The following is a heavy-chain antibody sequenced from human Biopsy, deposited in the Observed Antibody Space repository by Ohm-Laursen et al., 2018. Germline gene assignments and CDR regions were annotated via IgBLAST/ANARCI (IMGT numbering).Heavy chain of an antibody. CDR3: ARGKYKDFSTGLPRPYHYTLDF. V-gene: IGHV3-11*01. Sequence: GSLRLSCAASGLIFSDYYMSWIRQAPGKGLEWIAYISARDGVVYYADSVKGRFTISRDNTNNSLYLQMTGLRPEDTAVFYCARGKYKDFSTGLPRPYHYTLDFWGPGTTVTVSS. CDR1: GLIFSDYY. J-gene: IGHJ6*02. D-gene: IGHD3-22*01. CDR2: ISARDGVV.